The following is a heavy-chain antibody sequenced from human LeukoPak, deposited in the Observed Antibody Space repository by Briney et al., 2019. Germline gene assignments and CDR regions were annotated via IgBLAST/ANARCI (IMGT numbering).Heavy chain of an antibody. V-gene: IGHV3-48*04. CDR2: ISSSSSTI. CDR3: ARGDNVDTAMVDYYGMDV. J-gene: IGHJ6*02. Sequence: QTGGSLRLSCAASGFTFSSYSMNWVRQAPGKGLEWVSYISSSSSTIYYADSVKGRFTISRDNAKNSLYLQMNSLRAEDTAVYYCARGDNVDTAMVDYYGMDVWGQGTTVTVSS. D-gene: IGHD5-18*01. CDR1: GFTFSSYS.